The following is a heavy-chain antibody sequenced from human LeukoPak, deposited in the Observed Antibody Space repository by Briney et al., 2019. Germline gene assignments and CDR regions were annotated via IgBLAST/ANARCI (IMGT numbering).Heavy chain of an antibody. J-gene: IGHJ1*01. CDR1: GFNFSAYG. D-gene: IGHD2-21*02. CDR2: ISYDGSNK. CDR3: ARTDETAPAEDFQH. V-gene: IGHV3-30*03. Sequence: PGGSLRLSCAAPGFNFSAYGMHWVRQAPGKGLEWVAVISYDGSNKYYADSVKGRFTISRDNSKNTLYLQMKSLRAEDTAVYYCARTDETAPAEDFQHWGQGTLVTVSS.